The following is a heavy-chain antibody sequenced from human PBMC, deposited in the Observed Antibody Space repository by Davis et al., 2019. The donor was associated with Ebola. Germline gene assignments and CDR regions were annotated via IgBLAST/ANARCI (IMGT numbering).Heavy chain of an antibody. CDR1: GFTFSSYS. J-gene: IGHJ4*02. D-gene: IGHD3-3*01. CDR3: ARAKYDFWSGHIDY. V-gene: IGHV3-48*02. CDR2: ISSSSSTI. Sequence: GESLKISCAASGFTFSSYSMNWVRQAPGKGLEWVSYISSSSSTIYYADSVKGRFTISRDNAKNSLYLQMNSLRDEDTAVYYCARAKYDFWSGHIDYWGQGTLVTVSS.